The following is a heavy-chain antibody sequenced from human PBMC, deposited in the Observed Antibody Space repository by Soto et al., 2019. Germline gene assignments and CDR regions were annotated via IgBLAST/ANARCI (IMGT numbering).Heavy chain of an antibody. V-gene: IGHV2-70*01. CDR2: IDWDDDK. Sequence: PTLVNPPQTLTLTCTFSGFSLSTSGMCVSWIRQPPGKALEWLALIDWDDDKYYSTSLKTRLTISKDTSKNQVVLTLTNMHPVDTATYYCARSYPAAAGRYYFDYWGQGTLVTFS. CDR3: ARSYPAAAGRYYFDY. D-gene: IGHD6-13*01. J-gene: IGHJ4*02. CDR1: GFSLSTSGMC.